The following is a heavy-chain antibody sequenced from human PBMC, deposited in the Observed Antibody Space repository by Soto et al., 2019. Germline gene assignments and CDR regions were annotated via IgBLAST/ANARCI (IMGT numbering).Heavy chain of an antibody. CDR2: ISSSSSYI. CDR1: GFTFMSYS. J-gene: IGHJ4*02. D-gene: IGHD4-17*01. CDR3: ARDLYGDYVFDY. Sequence: GSRILSCSASGFTFMSYSMNWVRPAPGKGLEWFSSISSSSSYIYYADSVKGRFTLSRDNAKNSLYLQMNSLRAEDTAVYYCARDLYGDYVFDYWGQGTLVTVFS. V-gene: IGHV3-21*01.